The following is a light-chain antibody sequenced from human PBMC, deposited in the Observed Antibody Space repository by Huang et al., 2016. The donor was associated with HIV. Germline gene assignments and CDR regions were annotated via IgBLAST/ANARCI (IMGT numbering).Light chain of an antibody. V-gene: IGKV3-11*01. CDR3: QQRSSSLT. Sequence: IVLTQSPATLSLSPGERATLSCRASQSLNKFLAWYQQKPVQAPRLLIYNATDRATGVPAMFSGGGSGTDFTLTITDLKAEDFAIYYCQQRSSSLTFGGGTKVEIK. CDR1: QSLNKF. CDR2: NAT. J-gene: IGKJ4*01.